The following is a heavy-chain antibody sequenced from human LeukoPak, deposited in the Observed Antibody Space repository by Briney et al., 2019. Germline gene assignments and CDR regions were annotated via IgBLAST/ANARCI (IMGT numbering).Heavy chain of an antibody. CDR3: AKARYSFDY. CDR2: ISKDGSDK. Sequence: GGSLRLSCAASGSTFSDYAMHWVRQAAGKGLEWVAVISKDGSDKFYADSVRGRFNISRDNSKNTLNLQMNSLRVEDTAVYYCAKARYSFDYWGQGILVTVSS. J-gene: IGHJ4*02. D-gene: IGHD5-18*01. CDR1: GSTFSDYA. V-gene: IGHV3-30*04.